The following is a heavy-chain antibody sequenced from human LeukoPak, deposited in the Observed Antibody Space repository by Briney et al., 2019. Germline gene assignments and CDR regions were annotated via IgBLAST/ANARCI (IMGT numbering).Heavy chain of an antibody. CDR1: GFTVSSNY. D-gene: IGHD2-21*02. V-gene: IGHV3-53*01. CDR2: IYIGGST. CDR3: ARERVELAAYCGGDCYSPYYYYGMDV. Sequence: GGSLRLSCAASGFTVSSNYMSWVRQAPGKGLEWVSVIYIGGSTYYADSVKGRFTISRDNSKNTLYLQMNSLRAEDTAVYYCARERVELAAYCGGDCYSPYYYYGMDVWGQGTTVTVSS. J-gene: IGHJ6*02.